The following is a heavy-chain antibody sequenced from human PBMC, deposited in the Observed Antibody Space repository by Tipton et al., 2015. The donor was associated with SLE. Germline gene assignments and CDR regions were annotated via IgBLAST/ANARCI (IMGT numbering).Heavy chain of an antibody. CDR3: ARLKTGRYSLDN. CDR2: ISPYNGRT. CDR1: GYTFTSYG. D-gene: IGHD1-26*01. J-gene: IGHJ4*02. Sequence: QSGPEVKEPGASVRVSCKASGYTFTSYGISWVRQAPGQGPEWMGWISPYNGRTNYPPKFQGRVTMTTDTSTSTAYMDLRSLGSDDTAVYYCARLKTGRYSLDNWGQGTLVTVSS. V-gene: IGHV1-18*01.